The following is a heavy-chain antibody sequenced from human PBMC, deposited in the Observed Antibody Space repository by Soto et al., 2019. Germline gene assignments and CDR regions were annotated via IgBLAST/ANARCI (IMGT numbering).Heavy chain of an antibody. CDR2: ISSSGSTK. Sequence: GGSLRLSCAASGFTFSTFSMHWVRQSPGKGLEWISYISSSGSTKYYADSAKGRFTISRDNAKNSLYLQMNSLRAEDTAVYYCASPYAISYHYWGQGALVTVSS. CDR3: ASPYAISYHY. J-gene: IGHJ4*02. CDR1: GFTFSTFS. D-gene: IGHD2-8*01. V-gene: IGHV3-48*04.